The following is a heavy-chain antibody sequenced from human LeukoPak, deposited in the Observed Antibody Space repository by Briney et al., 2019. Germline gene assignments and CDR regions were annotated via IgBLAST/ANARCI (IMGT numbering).Heavy chain of an antibody. J-gene: IGHJ4*02. Sequence: ASVKVSCKASGYTFTGYYMHWVRQAPGQGLEWMGGIIPIFGTANYAQKFQGRVTITADESTSTAYMELSSLRSEDTAVYYCARDPLYYYDSSGYYPLYFDYWGQGTLVTVSS. CDR1: GYTFTGYY. CDR3: ARDPLYYYDSSGYYPLYFDY. CDR2: IIPIFGTA. D-gene: IGHD3-22*01. V-gene: IGHV1-69*13.